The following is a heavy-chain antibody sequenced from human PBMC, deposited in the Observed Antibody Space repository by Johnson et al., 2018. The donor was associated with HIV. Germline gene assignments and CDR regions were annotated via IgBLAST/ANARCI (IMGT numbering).Heavy chain of an antibody. CDR3: AREPRIEAFRDAFDI. V-gene: IGHV3-30*04. D-gene: IGHD6-6*01. Sequence: QVQLVESGGGVVQPGRSLRLSCAASGFTFSSYAMHWVRQAPGKGLEWVAVISYDGSNKYYADSVKGRFTISRDNSKNTLYLQMNSLRAEDTAVYYCAREPRIEAFRDAFDIWGQGTMGTVSS. CDR2: ISYDGSNK. J-gene: IGHJ3*02. CDR1: GFTFSSYA.